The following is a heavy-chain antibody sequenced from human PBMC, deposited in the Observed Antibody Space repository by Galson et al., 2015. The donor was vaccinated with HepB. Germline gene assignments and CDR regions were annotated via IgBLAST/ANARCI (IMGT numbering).Heavy chain of an antibody. CDR2: FDPEDGET. J-gene: IGHJ3*02. Sequence: QSGAEVKKPGESLKISCKVSGYTLTELSMHWVRQAPGKGLEWMGGFDPEDGETIYAQKFQGRVTMTEDTSTDTAYMELSSLRSEDTAVYYCATQKAPKDWELPHFGRDAFDIWGQGTMVTVSS. V-gene: IGHV1-24*01. CDR3: ATQKAPKDWELPHFGRDAFDI. D-gene: IGHD1-26*01. CDR1: GYTLTELS.